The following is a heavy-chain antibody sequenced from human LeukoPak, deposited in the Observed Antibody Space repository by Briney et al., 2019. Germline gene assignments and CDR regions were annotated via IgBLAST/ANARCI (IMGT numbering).Heavy chain of an antibody. CDR1: GGSFSGYY. J-gene: IGHJ5*02. D-gene: IGHD6-19*01. V-gene: IGHV4-59*08. Sequence: SETLSLTCAAYGGSFSGYYWSWIRQPPGKGLEWIGNIYHSGDTNYNPSLRSRVTISLDTSRNQFSLKLSSVTAADTAVYYCERGSGWHGSWGQGTLVTVSS. CDR2: IYHSGDT. CDR3: ERGSGWHGS.